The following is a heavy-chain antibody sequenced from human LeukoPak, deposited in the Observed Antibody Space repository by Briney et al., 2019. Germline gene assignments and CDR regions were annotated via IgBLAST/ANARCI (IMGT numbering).Heavy chain of an antibody. CDR3: ARDLSQQLARYYYYGMDV. Sequence: ASVTVSCKASGYTFTSYYMHWVRQAPGQGLEWMGIINPSGGSTSYAQKFQGRVTMTRDASTSTVYMELSSLRSEDTAVYYCARDLSQQLARYYYYGMDVWGQGTTVTVSS. J-gene: IGHJ6*02. D-gene: IGHD6-13*01. V-gene: IGHV1-46*01. CDR2: INPSGGST. CDR1: GYTFTSYY.